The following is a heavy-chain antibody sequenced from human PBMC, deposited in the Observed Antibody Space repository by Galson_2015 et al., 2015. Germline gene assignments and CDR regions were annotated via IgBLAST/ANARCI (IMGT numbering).Heavy chain of an antibody. CDR2: ISGSGGST. J-gene: IGHJ3*02. CDR1: GFTFSSYA. Sequence: SLRLSCAASGFTFSSYAMSWVRQVPGKGLEWVSSISGSGGSTYYADSVKGRFTVSRDNSKNTLYLQMNSLRAEDTAVYYCAKTVVFGIWGQGTMVTVSS. V-gene: IGHV3-23*01. CDR3: AKTVVFGI.